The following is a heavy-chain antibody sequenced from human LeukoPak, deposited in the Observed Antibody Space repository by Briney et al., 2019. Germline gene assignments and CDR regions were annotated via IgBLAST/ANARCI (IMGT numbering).Heavy chain of an antibody. CDR1: GFTFDDYA. V-gene: IGHV3-9*01. Sequence: PGGSLRLSCAASGFTFDDYAMHWVRQAPGKGLEWVSGISWNSGSIGYADSVKGRFTISRDNAKNSLYLQMNSLRAEDTALYYCAKDMVWFGELLLSYFDYWGQGTLVTVSS. CDR2: ISWNSGSI. D-gene: IGHD3-10*01. J-gene: IGHJ4*02. CDR3: AKDMVWFGELLLSYFDY.